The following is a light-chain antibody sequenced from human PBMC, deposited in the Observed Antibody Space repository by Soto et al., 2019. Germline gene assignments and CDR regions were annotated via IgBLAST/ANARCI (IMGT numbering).Light chain of an antibody. Sequence: QSVLTQPPSASGTPGQRVTISCSGSSSNIGSNTVNWYQQLPGTAPKPLISSNNQRPSGVTDRFSGSKSGTSASLAISGLQSEDEADYYCAAWDDSLNGHVVFGGGTKVTVL. J-gene: IGLJ2*01. CDR1: SSNIGSNT. CDR3: AAWDDSLNGHVV. CDR2: SNN. V-gene: IGLV1-44*01.